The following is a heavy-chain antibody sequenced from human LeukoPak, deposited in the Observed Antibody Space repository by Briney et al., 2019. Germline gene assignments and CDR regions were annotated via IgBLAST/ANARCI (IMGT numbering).Heavy chain of an antibody. Sequence: GGSLRLSCAASGFTFSSYGMHWVRQAPGKGLEWVAFIRYDESNKYYADSVKGRFTISRDSSKNTLYLQMNSLRAEDTAVYYCAKLNSEWHTADYWGQGTLVTVSS. D-gene: IGHD2-8*01. CDR2: IRYDESNK. V-gene: IGHV3-30*02. J-gene: IGHJ4*02. CDR1: GFTFSSYG. CDR3: AKLNSEWHTADY.